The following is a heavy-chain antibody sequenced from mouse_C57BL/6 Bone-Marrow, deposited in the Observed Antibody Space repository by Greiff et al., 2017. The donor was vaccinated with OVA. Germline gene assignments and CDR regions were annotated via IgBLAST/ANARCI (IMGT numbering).Heavy chain of an antibody. D-gene: IGHD1-1*01. CDR2: ISSCSSTI. Sequence: EVQGVESGGGLVKPGGSLKLSCAASGFTFSDYGMHWVRQAPEKGLEWVAYISSCSSTIYYADTVKVRFTISRDNAKNTLFLQMTSLRSEDTAMYYCARPGDYYPWYIDVWGTGTTVTVSS. CDR3: ARPGDYYPWYIDV. CDR1: GFTFSDYG. J-gene: IGHJ1*03. V-gene: IGHV5-17*01.